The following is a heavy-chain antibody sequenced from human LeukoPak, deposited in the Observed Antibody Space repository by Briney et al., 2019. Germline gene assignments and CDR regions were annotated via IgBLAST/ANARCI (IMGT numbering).Heavy chain of an antibody. V-gene: IGHV4-59*12. CDR3: ARVSPYYDSSGYLHDAFDI. J-gene: IGHJ3*02. CDR1: GGSISSYY. Sequence: PSETLSLTCTVSGGSISSYYWSWIRQPPGKGLEWIGYIYYSGSNNYNPSLKSRVTISVDTSKNQFSLKLSSVTAADTAVYYCARVSPYYDSSGYLHDAFDIWGQGTMVTVSS. CDR2: IYYSGSN. D-gene: IGHD3-22*01.